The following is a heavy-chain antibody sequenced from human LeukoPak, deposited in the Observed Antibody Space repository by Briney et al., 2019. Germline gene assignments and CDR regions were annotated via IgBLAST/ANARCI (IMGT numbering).Heavy chain of an antibody. CDR1: GGTFSSYA. J-gene: IGHJ4*02. D-gene: IGHD3-22*01. CDR3: ARESSYYYDSSGYPAH. Sequence: SVKVSCKASGGTFSSYAISWVRQAPGQGLEWMGRMIPIFGTANYAQKFQGRVTITTDESTSTAYMELSSLRSEDTAVYYCARESSYYYDSSGYPAHWGQGTLVTVSS. CDR2: MIPIFGTA. V-gene: IGHV1-69*05.